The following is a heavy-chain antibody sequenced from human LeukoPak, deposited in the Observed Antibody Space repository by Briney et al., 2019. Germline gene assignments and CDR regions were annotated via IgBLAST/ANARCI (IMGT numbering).Heavy chain of an antibody. CDR1: GYTFTSYG. J-gene: IGHJ4*02. CDR3: ARGYDILTGYYVGSSQRDFDY. D-gene: IGHD3-9*01. V-gene: IGHV1-18*01. Sequence: ASVKVSCKASGYTFTSYGISWVRQAPGQGLEWMGWISAYNCNTNYAQKLQGRVTMTTDTSTSAAYMELRSLRSDDTAVYYCARGYDILTGYYVGSSQRDFDYWGQGTLVTVSS. CDR2: ISAYNCNT.